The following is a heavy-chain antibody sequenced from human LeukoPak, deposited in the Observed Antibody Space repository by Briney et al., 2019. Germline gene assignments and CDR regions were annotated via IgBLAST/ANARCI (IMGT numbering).Heavy chain of an antibody. CDR1: GLSFSTHT. CDR2: ISFDGAHK. J-gene: IGHJ1*01. D-gene: IGHD6-13*01. V-gene: IGHV3-30-3*01. Sequence: GGSLRLSCAASGLSFSTHTMHWVRQAPDKGLEWVAVISFDGAHKFYADSVKGRFTISRDSSRNTLYLQMSSLRAEDTAVYYCARAHGYSSSSSLGHWGQGTLVTVSS. CDR3: ARAHGYSSSSSLGH.